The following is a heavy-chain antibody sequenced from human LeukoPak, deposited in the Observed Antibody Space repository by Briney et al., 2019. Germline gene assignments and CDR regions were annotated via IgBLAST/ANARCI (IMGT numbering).Heavy chain of an antibody. CDR2: IIPILGIA. J-gene: IGHJ6*02. D-gene: IGHD3-22*01. CDR3: AREDTMIARYMDV. CDR1: GGTFSSYA. Sequence: SVKVSCKASGGTFSSYAISWVRQAPGQGLEWMGRIIPILGIANYAQKLQGRVTITADKSTSTAYMELSSLRSEDTAVYYCAREDTMIARYMDVWGQGTTVTVSS. V-gene: IGHV1-69*04.